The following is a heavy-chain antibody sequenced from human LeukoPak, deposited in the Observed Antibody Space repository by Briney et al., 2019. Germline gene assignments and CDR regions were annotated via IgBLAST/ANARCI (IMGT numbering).Heavy chain of an antibody. CDR2: INPNSGGT. D-gene: IGHD3-3*01. J-gene: IGHJ3*02. V-gene: IGHV1-2*06. CDR3: ARVYYDFWSGYEYDAFDI. CDR1: GYTFTCYY. Sequence: ASVKVSCKASGYTFTCYYMHWVRQAPGQGLEWMGRINPNSGGTNYAQKLQGRVTMTTDTSTSTAYMELRSLRSDDTAVYYCARVYYDFWSGYEYDAFDIRGQGTMVTVSS.